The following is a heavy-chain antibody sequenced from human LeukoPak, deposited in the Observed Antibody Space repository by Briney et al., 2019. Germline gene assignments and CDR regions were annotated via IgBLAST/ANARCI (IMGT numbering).Heavy chain of an antibody. CDR3: ARDRGYCSSTSCYRGGYFDY. Sequence: PGGSLRLSCAASGFTFSSYWMNWVRQAPGKGLVWVSRIASDGSSTTYADSVKGRFSISRDNAKNTLYLQMNSLRAEDTAVYYCARDRGYCSSTSCYRGGYFDYWGQGTLVTVSS. D-gene: IGHD2-2*01. V-gene: IGHV3-74*01. CDR1: GFTFSSYW. J-gene: IGHJ4*02. CDR2: IASDGSST.